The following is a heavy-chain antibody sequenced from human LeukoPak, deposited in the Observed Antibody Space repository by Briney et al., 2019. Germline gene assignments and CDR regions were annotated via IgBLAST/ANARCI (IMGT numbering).Heavy chain of an antibody. CDR2: ITSSSSYI. J-gene: IGHJ6*03. D-gene: IGHD2-2*01. V-gene: IGHV3-21*01. CDR3: AREKEGYCSRTSCYLDYYYYYMDV. CDR1: GFTFSTYN. Sequence: GGSLRLSCAASGFTFSTYNMNWVRQAPGKGLEWVSSITSSSSYIYYADSVKGRFTISRDNAKNSLYLQMNSLRAEDTAVYYCAREKEGYCSRTSCYLDYYYYYMDVWGKGTTVTISS.